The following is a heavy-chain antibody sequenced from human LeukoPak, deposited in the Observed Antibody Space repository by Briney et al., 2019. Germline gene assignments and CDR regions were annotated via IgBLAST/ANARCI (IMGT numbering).Heavy chain of an antibody. V-gene: IGHV3-21*04. Sequence: GGSLRLSCAASGFTFSSYSMNWVRQAPGKGLEWVSSISSSSSYIYYADSVKGRFTISRDNAKNSLFLQMNSLRAEDTAVYYCARANDSSGYYFTDAFDIWGQGTMVTVSS. D-gene: IGHD3-22*01. J-gene: IGHJ3*02. CDR1: GFTFSSYS. CDR2: ISSSSSYI. CDR3: ARANDSSGYYFTDAFDI.